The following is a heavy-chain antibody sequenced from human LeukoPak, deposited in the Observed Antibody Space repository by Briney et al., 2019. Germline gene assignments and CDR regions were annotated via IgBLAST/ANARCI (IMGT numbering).Heavy chain of an antibody. CDR2: ISYDGSNK. CDR1: GFTFSSYA. CDR3: ARDTLYGNYFDY. J-gene: IGHJ4*02. Sequence: GRSLRLSCAASGFTFSSYAMHWVRQAPGKGLEWVAVISYDGSNKYYADSVKGRFTISRGNSKNTLYLQMNSLRAEDTAVYYCARDTLYGNYFDYWGQGTLVTVSS. D-gene: IGHD3-10*01. V-gene: IGHV3-30-3*01.